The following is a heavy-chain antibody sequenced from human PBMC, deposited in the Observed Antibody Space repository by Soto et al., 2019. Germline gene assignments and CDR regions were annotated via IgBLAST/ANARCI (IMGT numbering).Heavy chain of an antibody. CDR3: ARQGEYCSRTSCWGYYYGMDV. D-gene: IGHD2-2*01. CDR2: IYYSGST. V-gene: IGHV4-59*08. CDR1: GGSISSYY. J-gene: IGHJ6*02. Sequence: SETLSLTCTVSGGSISSYYWSWIRQPPGKGLEWIGYIYYSGSTNYNPSLKSRVTISVDTSKNQFSLKLSSVTAADTAVYYCARQGEYCSRTSCWGYYYGMDVWGQGTTVTVSS.